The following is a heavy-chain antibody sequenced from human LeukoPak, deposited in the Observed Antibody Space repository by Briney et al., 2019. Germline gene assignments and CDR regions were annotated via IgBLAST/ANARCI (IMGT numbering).Heavy chain of an antibody. V-gene: IGHV1-18*01. J-gene: IGHJ4*02. CDR1: GYTFTSYG. Sequence: VSVKVSGKASGYTFTSYGISWVRQAPGQGLEWMGWISAYNGNTNYAQKLQGRVTMTTDTSTSTAYMELRSLRSDDTAVYYCARDRGQWHPERYFDYWGQGTLVTVSS. CDR3: ARDRGQWHPERYFDY. D-gene: IGHD6-19*01. CDR2: ISAYNGNT.